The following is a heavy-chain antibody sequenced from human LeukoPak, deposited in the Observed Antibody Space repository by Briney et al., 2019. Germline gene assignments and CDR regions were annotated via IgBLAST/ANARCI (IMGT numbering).Heavy chain of an antibody. CDR2: IYYSGST. J-gene: IGHJ3*02. CDR3: ATGGTDDAFDI. Sequence: SETLSLTCTVSGGSTSSYYWSWIRQPPGKGQEWVGYIYYSGSTNYNPSLKSRVTISVDTSKNQFSLKLSSVTAADTAVYYCATGGTDDAFDIWGQRTMVTVSS. V-gene: IGHV4-59*08. D-gene: IGHD1-7*01. CDR1: GGSTSSYY.